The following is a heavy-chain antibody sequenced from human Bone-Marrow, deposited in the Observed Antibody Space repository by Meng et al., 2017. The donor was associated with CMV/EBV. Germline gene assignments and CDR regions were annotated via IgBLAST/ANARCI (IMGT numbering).Heavy chain of an antibody. D-gene: IGHD3-10*01. Sequence: SCKVSGYTLTELSMHRVRQAPGKGLEWMGGFDPEDGETIYAQKFQGRVTMTEDTSTDTAYMELSSLRSEDTAVYYCATGGYGVNWFDPWGQGTLVTVSS. CDR1: GYTLTELS. CDR2: FDPEDGET. J-gene: IGHJ5*02. V-gene: IGHV1-24*01. CDR3: ATGGYGVNWFDP.